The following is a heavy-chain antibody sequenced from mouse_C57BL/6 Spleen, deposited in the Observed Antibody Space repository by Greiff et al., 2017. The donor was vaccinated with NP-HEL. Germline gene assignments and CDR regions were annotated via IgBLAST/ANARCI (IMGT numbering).Heavy chain of an antibody. V-gene: IGHV14-3*01. Sequence: EVQLQQSVAELVRPGASVKLSCTASGFTFKNTYMHWVKQRPEQGLEWIGRIDPANGNTNYAPKFQGKATITADTSSNTAYLQLSSLTSEDTAIYCCARDGSSWFAYWGQGTLVTVSA. CDR1: GFTFKNTY. CDR3: ARDGSSWFAY. D-gene: IGHD1-1*01. CDR2: IDPANGNT. J-gene: IGHJ3*01.